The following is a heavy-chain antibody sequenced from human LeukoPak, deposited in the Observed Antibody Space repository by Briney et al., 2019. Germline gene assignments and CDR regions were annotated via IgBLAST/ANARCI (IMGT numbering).Heavy chain of an antibody. Sequence: GGSLRLSCVASGFTFSDYWMSWARQAPGTGLEWVATIKQGGNEKYFVDSVKGRFTISRDDAKNSLYLQMNSLRTEDTAVYYCARDPGDTAMVSFDYWGQGTLVTVSS. CDR2: IKQGGNEK. CDR3: ARDPGDTAMVSFDY. CDR1: GFTFSDYW. V-gene: IGHV3-7*01. D-gene: IGHD5-18*01. J-gene: IGHJ4*02.